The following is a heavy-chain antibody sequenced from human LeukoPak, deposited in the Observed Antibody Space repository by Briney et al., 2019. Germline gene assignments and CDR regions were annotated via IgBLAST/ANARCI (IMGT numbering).Heavy chain of an antibody. D-gene: IGHD3-10*01. CDR3: ARVGITMVRGVIPADY. V-gene: IGHV1-18*01. CDR1: GYTFTSYG. J-gene: IGHJ4*02. Sequence: ASVKVSCKASGYTFTSYGISWVRQAPGQGLEWMGWISAYNGNTNYARKLQGRVTMTTDTSTSTAYMELRSLRSDDTAVYYCARVGITMVRGVIPADYWGQGTLVTVSS. CDR2: ISAYNGNT.